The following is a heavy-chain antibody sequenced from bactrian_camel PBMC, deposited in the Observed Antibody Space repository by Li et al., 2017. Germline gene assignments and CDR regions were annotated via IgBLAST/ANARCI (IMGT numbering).Heavy chain of an antibody. Sequence: HVQLVESGGGSVQDGGSMRLSCAASRYPATQPCMGYFRQAPGKEREGVVAIHTTTDSTFYADSVKVRFTISQDKGKNTVYLLMNSLKPDDSGTYCCAYESGTTPDLCRRRGPGGYFGQGTQVTVS. D-gene: IGHD7*01. CDR2: IHTTTDST. J-gene: IGHJ4*01. V-gene: IGHV3S1*01. CDR1: RYPATQPC.